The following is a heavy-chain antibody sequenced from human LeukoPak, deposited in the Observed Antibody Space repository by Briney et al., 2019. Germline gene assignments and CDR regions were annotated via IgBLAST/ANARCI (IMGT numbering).Heavy chain of an antibody. CDR2: IVVGSGNT. V-gene: IGHV1-58*02. CDR1: GFTFTSSA. D-gene: IGHD2-21*01. J-gene: IGHJ6*03. Sequence: GASVKVSCKASGFTFTSSAMQWVRQARGQRLEWIGWIVVGSGNTNYAQKFQERVTITRDMSTSTAYMELSSLRSEDTAVYYCARVFLFFGCYSNYYYYYMDVWGKGTTVTVSS. CDR3: ARVFLFFGCYSNYYYYYMDV.